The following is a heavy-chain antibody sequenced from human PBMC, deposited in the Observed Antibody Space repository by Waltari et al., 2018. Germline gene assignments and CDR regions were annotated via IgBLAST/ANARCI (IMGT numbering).Heavy chain of an antibody. CDR2: ISGSGGST. Sequence: EVQLLESGGGLVQPGGSLRLSCAASGFTFSSYAMSWVRQAPGKGLEWVSAISGSGGSTYYADSVKGRLTIARDNSKNTLYLQMNSLRAEDTAVYYCAKGSYIVVVPAALGDYYGMDVWGQGTTVTVSS. J-gene: IGHJ6*02. D-gene: IGHD2-2*01. CDR1: GFTFSSYA. V-gene: IGHV3-23*01. CDR3: AKGSYIVVVPAALGDYYGMDV.